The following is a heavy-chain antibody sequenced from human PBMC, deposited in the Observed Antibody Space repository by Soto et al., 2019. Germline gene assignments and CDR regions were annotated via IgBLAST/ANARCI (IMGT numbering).Heavy chain of an antibody. D-gene: IGHD4-17*01. J-gene: IGHJ2*01. CDR3: ARDPLSYGDYAQTYWYFDL. CDR2: ISQDGTDT. CDR1: GITVSRWV. V-gene: IGHV3-7*01. Sequence: LGCGSSGITVSRWVMSWVRQGTGKGLEWVASISQDGTDTDYVDSVKGRFAPSRDNPKNSLYLKMNSLRADDTAVYYCARDPLSYGDYAQTYWYFDLCGRGTRVTLSS.